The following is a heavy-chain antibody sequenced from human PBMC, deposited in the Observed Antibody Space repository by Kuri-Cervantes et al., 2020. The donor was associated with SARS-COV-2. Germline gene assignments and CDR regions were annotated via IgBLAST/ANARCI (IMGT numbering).Heavy chain of an antibody. V-gene: IGHV3-30-3*01. J-gene: IGHJ6*03. Sequence: GGSLRLSCAASGFPFSSYAMHWVRQAPGKGLEWVAVISYDGSNKYYADSVKGRFTISRDNSKNTLYLQMNSLRAEDTAVYYCARLGAARKSYYYYYMDVWGKGTTVTVSS. CDR1: GFPFSSYA. CDR2: ISYDGSNK. D-gene: IGHD6-13*01. CDR3: ARLGAARKSYYYYYMDV.